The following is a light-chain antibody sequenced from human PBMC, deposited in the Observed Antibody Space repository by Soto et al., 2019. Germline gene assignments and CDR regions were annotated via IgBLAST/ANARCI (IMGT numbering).Light chain of an antibody. CDR3: QDYNSYSDA. J-gene: IGKJ1*01. V-gene: IGKV1-5*03. CDR1: QTISSW. Sequence: DIQITQSPPTLSGAVRDRVTITLRSSQTISSWLAWYQQKPGTAPKLLIYKASTLKSGVPSRFSGSGCRTEFTLTIGSLQPEDFATYYCQDYNSYSDAFGQGTKVDIK. CDR2: KAS.